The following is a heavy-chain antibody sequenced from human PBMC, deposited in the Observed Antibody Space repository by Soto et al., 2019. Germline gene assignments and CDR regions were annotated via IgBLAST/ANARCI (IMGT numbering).Heavy chain of an antibody. V-gene: IGHV3-48*01. D-gene: IGHD5-12*01. CDR2: ISISSSTI. CDR1: GFTFSSYA. Sequence: GGSLRLSCAASGFTFSSYAMSWVRQAPGKGLEWVLVISISSSTIYYADSVKGRFTISRDNAKNSLYLQMNSLRAEDTAVYYCARADSGYAHGYYYYGMDVWGQGTTVTVSS. CDR3: ARADSGYAHGYYYYGMDV. J-gene: IGHJ6*02.